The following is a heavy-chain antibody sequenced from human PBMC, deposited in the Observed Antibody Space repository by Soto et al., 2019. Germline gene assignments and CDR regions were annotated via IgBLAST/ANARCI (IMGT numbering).Heavy chain of an antibody. Sequence: SETLSLTCTVSGGSISRYYWSWIRQPPGKRLEWIGYLYNTGSTIYNPSLKSRVTISVDTSKNQFSLKLNSLTAADTAVYYCARDLWGYCGTDCYPLDVWGQGTTVTVSS. CDR3: ARDLWGYCGTDCYPLDV. CDR2: LYNTGST. J-gene: IGHJ6*02. CDR1: GGSISRYY. V-gene: IGHV4-59*01. D-gene: IGHD2-21*02.